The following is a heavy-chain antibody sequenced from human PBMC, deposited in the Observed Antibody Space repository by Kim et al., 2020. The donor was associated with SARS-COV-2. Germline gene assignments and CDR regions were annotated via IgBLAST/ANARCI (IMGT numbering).Heavy chain of an antibody. CDR1: GFTFSGYS. CDR3: ARDGWYGYYDSSGYHERSTFYGFDV. V-gene: IGHV3-21*01. CDR2: ISSSSSYI. D-gene: IGHD3-22*01. J-gene: IGHJ3*01. Sequence: GGSLRLSCAASGFTFSGYSMNWVRQAPGKGLEWVSSISSSSSYIYYADSVKGRFTISRDNAKNSLYLQMNSLRAEDTAVYYCARDGWYGYYDSSGYHERSTFYGFDVWGQGTMVTVSS.